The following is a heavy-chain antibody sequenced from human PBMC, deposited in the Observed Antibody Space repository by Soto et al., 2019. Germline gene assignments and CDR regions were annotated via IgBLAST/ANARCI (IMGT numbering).Heavy chain of an antibody. CDR3: ARHDGDYGHYYYGMDV. D-gene: IGHD4-17*01. Sequence: GESLKISCKGSGYSFTSYWISWVRQMPGKGLEWMGRIDPSDSYTNYSPSFQGHVTISADKSISTAYLQWSSLKASDTAMYYCARHDGDYGHYYYGMDVWGQGTTVTVSS. CDR1: GYSFTSYW. V-gene: IGHV5-10-1*01. CDR2: IDPSDSYT. J-gene: IGHJ6*02.